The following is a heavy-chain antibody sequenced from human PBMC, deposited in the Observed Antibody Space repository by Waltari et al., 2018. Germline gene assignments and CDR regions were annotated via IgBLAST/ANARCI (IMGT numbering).Heavy chain of an antibody. V-gene: IGHV4-39*07. CDR3: ARTIVGSTLDY. D-gene: IGHD1-26*01. CDR1: GGSISSSSYY. J-gene: IGHJ4*02. Sequence: QLQLQESGPGLVKPSETLSLTCTVSGGSISSSSYYWGWIRQPPGKGLEWIGSIYYRGSTYSNPSLKSRVTISVDTSKNQFSLKLSSVTAADTAVYYCARTIVGSTLDYWGQGTLVTVSS. CDR2: IYYRGST.